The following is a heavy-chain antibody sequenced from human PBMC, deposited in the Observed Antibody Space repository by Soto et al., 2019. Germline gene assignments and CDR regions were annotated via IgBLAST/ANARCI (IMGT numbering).Heavy chain of an antibody. D-gene: IGHD3-10*01. V-gene: IGHV1-2*04. CDR3: ARDFRGRFGELDV. Sequence: ASVKVSCKASGYTFTGYYMHWVRQAPGQGLEWMGWINPNSGGTNYAQKFQGWVTMTRDTSISTAYMELSRLRSDDTAVYYCARDFRGRFGELDVWGKGTTVTVSS. CDR2: INPNSGGT. J-gene: IGHJ6*04. CDR1: GYTFTGYY.